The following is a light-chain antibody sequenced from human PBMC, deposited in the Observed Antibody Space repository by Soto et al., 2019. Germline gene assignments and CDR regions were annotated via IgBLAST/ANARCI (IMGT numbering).Light chain of an antibody. CDR2: GAS. Sequence: EIVLTESPGTLSLSPGERATLSCRASQSVNSYSFAWYQRKPGQPPRPPVWGASNRATDIPYRFSGGGSGTDFTLTITNLEPEDFALYYWQQYGSSPPTFGQGTRVEVK. CDR3: QQYGSSPPT. V-gene: IGKV3-20*01. CDR1: QSVNSYS. J-gene: IGKJ1*01.